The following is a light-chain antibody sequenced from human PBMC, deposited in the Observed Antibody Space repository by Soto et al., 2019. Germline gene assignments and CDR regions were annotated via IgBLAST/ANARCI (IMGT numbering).Light chain of an antibody. CDR3: QQYANSPS. Sequence: LSLSPGQGATLSCRASQSVSSSYLAWYQHKRGQAPSLLIYGASSRATGIPDRFSGSGSGTDFTLTISRLEPEDFAVYYCQQYANSPSFGQGTKV. V-gene: IGKV3-20*01. CDR2: GAS. CDR1: QSVSSSY. J-gene: IGKJ2*01.